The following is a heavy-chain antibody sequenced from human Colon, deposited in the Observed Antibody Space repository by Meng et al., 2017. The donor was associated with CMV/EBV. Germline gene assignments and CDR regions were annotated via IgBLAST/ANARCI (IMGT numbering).Heavy chain of an antibody. CDR2: IYSGGPM. D-gene: IGHD2-8*01. CDR1: PFNVVNTY. Sequence: GGSLRLSCAGSPFNVVNTYMSWVRQAPGKGLEWVALIYSGGPMHYADSVKGRFTISRDNFKNTLYLQMDSLRAEDTAVYYCAKGRTNDCWGQGTLVTVSS. V-gene: IGHV3-53*01. CDR3: AKGRTNDC. J-gene: IGHJ4*02.